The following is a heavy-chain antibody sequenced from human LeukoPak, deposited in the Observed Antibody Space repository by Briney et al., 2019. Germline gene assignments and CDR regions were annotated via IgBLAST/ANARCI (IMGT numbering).Heavy chain of an antibody. CDR2: IYYSGST. J-gene: IGHJ4*02. Sequence: KASETLSLTCTVSGGSISSYYWSWIRQPPGKGLEWIGYIYYSGSTNYNPSLKSRVTISVDTSKNQFSLKLSSVTAADTAVYYCARGECSGGSCYLGPFDYWGQGTLVTVSS. CDR3: ARGECSGGSCYLGPFDY. CDR1: GGSISSYY. V-gene: IGHV4-59*01. D-gene: IGHD2-15*01.